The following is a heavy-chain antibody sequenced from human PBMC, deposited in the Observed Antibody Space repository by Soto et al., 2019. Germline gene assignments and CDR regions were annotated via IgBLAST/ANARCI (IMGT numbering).Heavy chain of an antibody. CDR2: IIPIFGTA. CDR3: AKGSSGYYDTFDY. CDR1: GGTFSSYA. Sequence: SVKVSCKASGGTFSSYAISWVRQAPGQGLEWMGGIIPIFGTANYAQKFQGRVTITADESKNTLYLLMSSLRAEDTAVYYCAKGSSGYYDTFDYWGQGTLVTVSS. J-gene: IGHJ4*02. D-gene: IGHD3-22*01. V-gene: IGHV1-69*13.